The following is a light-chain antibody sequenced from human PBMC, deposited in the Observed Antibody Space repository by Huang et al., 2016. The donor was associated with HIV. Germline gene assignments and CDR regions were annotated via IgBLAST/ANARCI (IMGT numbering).Light chain of an antibody. J-gene: IGKJ4*01. V-gene: IGKV3-15*01. CDR2: ESS. Sequence: EVVMTQSPATLSVSPGERAILSCRASQDVNNNVAWYQQKPGQAPRLLIYESSTSATGIPVRFSGSGSGTEFTLTISSLQSEDFAVYYCQQYNRWPPLTFGGGTKVEIK. CDR1: QDVNNN. CDR3: QQYNRWPPLT.